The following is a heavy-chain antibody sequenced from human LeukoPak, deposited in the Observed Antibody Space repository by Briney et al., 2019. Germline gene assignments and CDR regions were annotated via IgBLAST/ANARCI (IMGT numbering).Heavy chain of an antibody. Sequence: ASVNVSCKASGYTFTSYAMNWVRQAPGQGLEWMGWINTNTGNPTYAQGFTGRFVFSLDTSVSTAYLQISSLKAEDTAVYYCARVLAVAAKGGVDYWGQGTLVTVSS. CDR2: INTNTGNP. CDR1: GYTFTSYA. J-gene: IGHJ4*02. D-gene: IGHD6-19*01. V-gene: IGHV7-4-1*02. CDR3: ARVLAVAAKGGVDY.